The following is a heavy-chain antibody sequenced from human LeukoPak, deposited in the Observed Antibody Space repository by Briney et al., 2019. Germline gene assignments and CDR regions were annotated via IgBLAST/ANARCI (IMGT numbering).Heavy chain of an antibody. J-gene: IGHJ5*02. CDR3: ARHNYYGSGRGEWFDP. CDR1: GYSFTSYW. D-gene: IGHD3-10*01. V-gene: IGHV5-10-1*01. Sequence: GESLQISCKGSGYSFTSYWISWVRQVPGKGLEWMGRIDPSDSYTNYSPSFQGHVTISADKSISTAYLQWSSLKASDTAMYYCARHNYYGSGRGEWFDPWGQGTLVTVSS. CDR2: IDPSDSYT.